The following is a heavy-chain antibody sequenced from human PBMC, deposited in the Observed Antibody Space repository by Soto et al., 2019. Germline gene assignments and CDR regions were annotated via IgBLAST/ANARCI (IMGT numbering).Heavy chain of an antibody. CDR3: AIEYYFNSSGLVS. V-gene: IGHV3-11*03. J-gene: IGHJ6*02. Sequence: PGGSLRLSCAASGFSISDYYMSWIRQAPGKGLEWLAYISQSYSYTNYADSVKGRFTISRDNANDSVYLQMNSLTAEDTAIYYCAIEYYFNSSGLVSWGQGTTVTVSS. CDR2: ISQSYSYT. D-gene: IGHD3-22*01. CDR1: GFSISDYY.